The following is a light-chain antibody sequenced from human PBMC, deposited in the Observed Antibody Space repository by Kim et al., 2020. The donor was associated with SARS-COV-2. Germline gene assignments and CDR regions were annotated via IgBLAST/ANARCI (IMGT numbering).Light chain of an antibody. CDR3: QSYDGSSPHWV. Sequence: NFMLTQPHSVSESPGKTVTISCTRSSGSIDDNYVQWYQQRPGGVPTAVIYEDDQRPSAVPDRFSGSIDSSSNSASLTISGLKTEDEADYYCQSYDGSSPHWVFGGGTQLTVL. CDR2: EDD. J-gene: IGLJ3*02. V-gene: IGLV6-57*04. CDR1: SGSIDDNY.